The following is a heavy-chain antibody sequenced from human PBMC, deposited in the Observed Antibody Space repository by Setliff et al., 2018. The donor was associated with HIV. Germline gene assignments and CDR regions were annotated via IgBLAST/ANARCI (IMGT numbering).Heavy chain of an antibody. Sequence: PSETLSLTCTVSGGSVSSGSYYWSWIRQPAGRGLEWIGHRYTTGSTSYNPSLKSRVTISVDTSKNQFSLKLSSVTAADTAVYYCARGPKPGLLDLTWFDSWGQGTLVTV. CDR2: RYTTGST. J-gene: IGHJ5*01. CDR1: GGSVSSGSYY. V-gene: IGHV4-61*09. D-gene: IGHD3-9*01. CDR3: ARGPKPGLLDLTWFDS.